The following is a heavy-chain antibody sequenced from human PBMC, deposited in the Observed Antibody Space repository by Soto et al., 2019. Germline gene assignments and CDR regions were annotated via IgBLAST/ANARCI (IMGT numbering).Heavy chain of an antibody. J-gene: IGHJ4*02. CDR1: GYNFAGYW. CDR3: ARGGVSTRICDY. Sequence: LGESLKISCKGSGYNFAGYWIAWVRQMPGKGLELMGIIYPSDSDTRYRPSFQGQVTISADKSISSAYLQWSSLRASDTAMYYCARGGVSTRICDYWGQGTTGTVSS. D-gene: IGHD3-3*01. V-gene: IGHV5-51*01. CDR2: IYPSDSDT.